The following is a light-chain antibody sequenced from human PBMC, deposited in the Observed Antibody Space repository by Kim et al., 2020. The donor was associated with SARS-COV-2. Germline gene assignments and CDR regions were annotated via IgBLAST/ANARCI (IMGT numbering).Light chain of an antibody. CDR1: QSVGSSY. V-gene: IGKV3-20*01. CDR3: HHSGSSRT. CDR2: AAS. J-gene: IGKJ1*01. Sequence: LSPGESATLSCRASQSVGSSYLAWFQQKPGQAPRLLIHAASSRATGVPDRFRGSGSGTYFTLTITRLESAYFAVYYCHHSGSSRTFGQVTKVDIK.